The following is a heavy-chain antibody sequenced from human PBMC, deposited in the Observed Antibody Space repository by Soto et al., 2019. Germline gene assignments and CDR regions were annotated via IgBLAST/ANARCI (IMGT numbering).Heavy chain of an antibody. D-gene: IGHD2-2*01. CDR3: AKQVVPAAPPFYYYYYMDV. CDR2: ISGSGGST. V-gene: IGHV3-23*01. J-gene: IGHJ6*03. Sequence: EVPLLESGGGLVQPVGSLRLSCAASGFTFSSYAMSWVRQAPGKGLEWVSAISGSGGSTYYADSVKGRFTISRDNSKNTLYLQMNSLRAEDTAVYYCAKQVVPAAPPFYYYYYMDVWGKGTTVTVSS. CDR1: GFTFSSYA.